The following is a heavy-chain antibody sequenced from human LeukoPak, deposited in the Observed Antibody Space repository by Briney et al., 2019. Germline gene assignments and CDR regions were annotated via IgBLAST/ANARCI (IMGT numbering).Heavy chain of an antibody. J-gene: IGHJ3*02. D-gene: IGHD2-2*01. CDR2: IKSKADGGTA. CDR1: GFTFRNAW. V-gene: IGHV3-15*01. CDR3: TTRTWADGFDI. Sequence: GGSLRLSCAASGFTFRNAWMNWVRQAPGKGLEWLGRIKSKADGGTAGYAAPVKGRITISRDDSKNTLYLQINSLRTDDTALYYCTTRTWADGFDIWGQGTMLTVSS.